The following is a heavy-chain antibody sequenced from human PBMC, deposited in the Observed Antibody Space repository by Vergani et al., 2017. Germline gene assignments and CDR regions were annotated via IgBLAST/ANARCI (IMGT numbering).Heavy chain of an antibody. CDR1: GYTFTGYY. V-gene: IGHV1-2*02. CDR2: INPNSGGT. CDR3: ARVTIFGVVDVDP. D-gene: IGHD3-3*01. Sequence: QVQLVQSGAEVEKPGASVKVSCKASGYTFTGYYMHWVRQAPGQGLEWMGWINPNSGGTNYAHEFQGRVTMTRDTSISTAYMGLSRLRSDDTAVYYCARVTIFGVVDVDPWGQGRLVTVSS. J-gene: IGHJ5*02.